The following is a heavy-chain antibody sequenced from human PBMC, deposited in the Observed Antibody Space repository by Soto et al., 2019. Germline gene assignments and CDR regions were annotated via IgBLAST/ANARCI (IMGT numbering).Heavy chain of an antibody. V-gene: IGHV3-33*01. D-gene: IGHD2-15*01. CDR1: GFTFISYG. J-gene: IGHJ5*02. CDR2: IWYDGSNK. Sequence: GGSLRLSCAASGFTFISYGIHWFRHSPCKGLEWVAVIWYDGSNKYYADSVKGRFTISRDNSKNTLYLQMNSLRAEDTAVYYCAREYCSGGSCSTNWFDPWGQGTLVTVSS. CDR3: AREYCSGGSCSTNWFDP.